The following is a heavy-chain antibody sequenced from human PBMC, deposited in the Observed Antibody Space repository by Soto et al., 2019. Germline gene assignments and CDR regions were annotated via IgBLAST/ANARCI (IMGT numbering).Heavy chain of an antibody. D-gene: IGHD2-21*02. V-gene: IGHV4-59*01. CDR1: GGSISSYY. CDR2: IYYSGST. CDR3: ASLGGDRLVNWFDP. Sequence: QVRLQESGPGLVKPSETLSLTCTVSGGSISSYYWSWIRQPPGKGLEWIGYIYYSGSTNYNPSLKSRVTISVDRSNSKFSLKLSTVTAADPDVDYCASLGGDRLVNWFDPWGQGTLVTVSS. J-gene: IGHJ5*02.